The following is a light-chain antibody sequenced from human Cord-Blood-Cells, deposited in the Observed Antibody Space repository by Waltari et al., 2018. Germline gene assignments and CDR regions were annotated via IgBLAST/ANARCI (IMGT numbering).Light chain of an antibody. V-gene: IGKV4-1*01. Sequence: DIVMTQAPDSLAVSLGERATINCKSSQSVLYSSNNKNDLAWYQQKPGQPPKRLIYWASIRDSGVPDRFSGSGSGTDFTLTISSLQAEDVSVYYCQQYYSTPYTFGQGTKLEIK. J-gene: IGKJ2*01. CDR1: QSVLYSSNNKND. CDR3: QQYYSTPYT. CDR2: WAS.